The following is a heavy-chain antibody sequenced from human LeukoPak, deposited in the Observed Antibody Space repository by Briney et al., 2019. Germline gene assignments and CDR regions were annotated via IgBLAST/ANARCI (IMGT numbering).Heavy chain of an antibody. CDR2: IYSGGST. Sequence: GGSLRLSCAASGFTVSSNYMSWVRQAPGKGLEWVSVIYSGGSTYYADSVKGRFTISRDNSKNTLYLQMNSLRAEDTAAYYCARAGYCSSTSCYGLDYWGQGTLVTVSS. J-gene: IGHJ4*02. D-gene: IGHD2-2*01. V-gene: IGHV3-53*01. CDR1: GFTVSSNY. CDR3: ARAGYCSSTSCYGLDY.